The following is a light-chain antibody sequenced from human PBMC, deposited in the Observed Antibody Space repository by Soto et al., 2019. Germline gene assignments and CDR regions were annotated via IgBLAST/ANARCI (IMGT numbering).Light chain of an antibody. J-gene: IGKJ3*01. CDR2: DAS. V-gene: IGKV1-13*02. CDR1: QDISGA. CDR3: QQFNGYPL. Sequence: ALPLTQSPSSLSASVGDRVTVTCRASQDISGALAWYQHIPGRPPKLLIYDASILEGGVPSRFSGSGSGTDFTLTISSLHPEDFATYYCQQFNGYPLFGPGTKVDIQ.